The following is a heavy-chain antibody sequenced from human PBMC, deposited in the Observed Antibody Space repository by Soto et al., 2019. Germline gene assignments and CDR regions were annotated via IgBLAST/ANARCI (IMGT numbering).Heavy chain of an antibody. V-gene: IGHV1-18*01. D-gene: IGHD2-2*01. J-gene: IGHJ5*02. CDR1: GYTFSNYG. CDR2: ISLYSDGT. Sequence: QVQLVQSGGEVKRPGASVKVSCKTSGYTFSNYGITWVRQAPGQPLEWLGWISLYSDGTNYAQKLQGRVSMTTDTATTTAYMELRSLRSDDTAVYYCARVVQGAEAWFVPWGQGTLVTVSS. CDR3: ARVVQGAEAWFVP.